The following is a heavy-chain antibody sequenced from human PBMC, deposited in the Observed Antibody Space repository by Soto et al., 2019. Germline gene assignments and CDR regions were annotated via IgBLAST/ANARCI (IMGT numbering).Heavy chain of an antibody. D-gene: IGHD4-17*01. V-gene: IGHV1-18*01. J-gene: IGHJ6*02. CDR2: ISAYNGNT. CDR1: GYTFTSYG. Sequence: GASVKVSCKASGYTFTSYGISWVRQAPGQGPEWMGWISAYNGNTNYAQKLQGRVTMTTDTSTSTAYMELRSLRSDDTAVYYCARDGTDYGGNSHYYYYGMDVWGQGTTVTVSS. CDR3: ARDGTDYGGNSHYYYYGMDV.